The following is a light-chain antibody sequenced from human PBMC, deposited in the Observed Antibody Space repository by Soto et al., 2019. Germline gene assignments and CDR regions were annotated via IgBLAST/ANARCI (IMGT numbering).Light chain of an antibody. V-gene: IGKV3-15*01. CDR1: QSVSSN. CDR3: QQYNNWPPIT. J-gene: IGKJ5*01. CDR2: GAS. Sequence: EIVMTQSPATLSVSAGERATLSCRASQSVSSNLAWYQQKPGQAPRLLIYGASTRATGIPARFTGSGSGTEFTLTISSLQSEDFAVHYCQQYNNWPPITFGQGTRLEIK.